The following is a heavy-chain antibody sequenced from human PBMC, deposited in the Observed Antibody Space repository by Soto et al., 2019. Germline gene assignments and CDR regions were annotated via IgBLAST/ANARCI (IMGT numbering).Heavy chain of an antibody. D-gene: IGHD3-16*01. CDR3: AKDRDGGYYFDY. CDR1: GFTFTSFA. Sequence: GGSLRLSCAASGFTFTSFAVSWVRQAPGKGLEWVSAISGSGGATYYADSVKGRFTVSRDNSKNTLYLQMNSLRAEDTAVYYCAKDRDGGYYFDYWGQGPLVTVSS. CDR2: ISGSGGAT. V-gene: IGHV3-23*01. J-gene: IGHJ4*02.